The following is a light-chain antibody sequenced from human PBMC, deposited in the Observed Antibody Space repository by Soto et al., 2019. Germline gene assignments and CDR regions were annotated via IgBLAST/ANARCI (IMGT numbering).Light chain of an antibody. CDR3: QQYHSWPHT. V-gene: IGKV3-15*01. CDR1: QSVTTN. Sequence: ETVLTQSPATLSVSPGERATFSCKASQSVTTNLAWYQQKPGQVPRLLIYGASTRASGIQARFSGSGSGTEFTLSISSLQSEDFAIYHCQQYHSWPHTFGQGTKLEIK. CDR2: GAS. J-gene: IGKJ2*01.